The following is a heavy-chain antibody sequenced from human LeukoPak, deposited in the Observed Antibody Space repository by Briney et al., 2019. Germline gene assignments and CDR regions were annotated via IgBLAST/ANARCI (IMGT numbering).Heavy chain of an antibody. Sequence: GGSLRLSCAASGFTVSSNYMSWFRQAPGKGLEWVSVIYSGGSTYYADSVKGRFTISRDNSRNTLYLQMNSLSAEDTAVYYCANSGYDYWDAFDIWGRGTMVTVSS. CDR1: GFTVSSNY. V-gene: IGHV3-66*01. CDR2: IYSGGST. D-gene: IGHD5-12*01. CDR3: ANSGYDYWDAFDI. J-gene: IGHJ3*02.